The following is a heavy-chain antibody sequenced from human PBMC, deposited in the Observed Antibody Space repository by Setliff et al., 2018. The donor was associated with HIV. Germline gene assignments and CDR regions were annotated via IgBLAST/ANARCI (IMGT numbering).Heavy chain of an antibody. CDR3: ARGVNFDY. V-gene: IGHV4-61*02. CDR2: IYTSGRT. J-gene: IGHJ4*02. CDR1: GGSISSGSYY. Sequence: SETLSLTCTVSGGSISSGSYYWSWIRQPAGKGLEWIGLIYTSGRTNYNPSLKSRVKISVDTSKNQFSLKLTTVTAADTAIYYCARGVNFDYWGQGTQVTVSS. D-gene: IGHD3-3*01.